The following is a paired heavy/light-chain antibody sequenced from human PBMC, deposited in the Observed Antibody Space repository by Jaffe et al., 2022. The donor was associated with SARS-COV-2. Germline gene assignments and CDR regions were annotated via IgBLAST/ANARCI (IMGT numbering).Heavy chain of an antibody. CDR1: GGSVSSTSYY. D-gene: IGHD2-2*01. J-gene: IGHJ4*02. V-gene: IGHV4-61*01. Sequence: QVQLQESGPGLVKPSETLSLTCAVSGGSVSSTSYYWTWIRQPPGKGLEWLGYISYTGSTNYNPSLKSRVTISLDTSKNQFSLKLSSVTAADTAVYYCARLYCTRTSCYWDYWGQGTLVTVSS. CDR2: ISYTGST. CDR3: ARLYCTRTSCYWDY.
Light chain of an antibody. V-gene: IGLV2-14*01. CDR2: DVS. Sequence: QSALTQPASVSGSPGQSITISCTGTSSDVGAYNYVSWYQQHPGKAPKLMIYDVSHRPSGVSNRFSGSKSGNTASLTISGLQAEDEADYYCSSYTRSSTLLFGGGTKLTVL. CDR1: SSDVGAYNY. CDR3: SSYTRSSTLL. J-gene: IGLJ2*01.